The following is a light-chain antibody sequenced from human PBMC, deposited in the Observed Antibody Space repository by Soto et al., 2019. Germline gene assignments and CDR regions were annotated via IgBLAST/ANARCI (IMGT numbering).Light chain of an antibody. CDR2: DVS. J-gene: IGLJ1*01. CDR1: TSDVGSYNS. CDR3: SSYTSSSSYV. Sequence: QSVLAQPASVSGSPGRSITISCTGTTSDVGSYNSVSWYQQYPGKAPKLMIHDVSNRPSGVSNRFSGSKSGNTASLTISGFQAEDEADYYCSSYTSSSSYVFGSGTKVTVL. V-gene: IGLV2-14*01.